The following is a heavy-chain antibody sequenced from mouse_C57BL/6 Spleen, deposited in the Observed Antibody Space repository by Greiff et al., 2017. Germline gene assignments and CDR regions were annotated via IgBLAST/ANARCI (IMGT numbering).Heavy chain of an antibody. J-gene: IGHJ1*03. CDR3: ARHEDYYGSSYGWYFDV. CDR2: ISSGGSYT. Sequence: EVNLVESGGDLVKPGGSLKLSCAASGFTFSSYGMSWVRQTPDKRLEWVATISSGGSYTYYPDSVKGRFTISRDNAKNTLYLQMSSLKSEDTAMYYCARHEDYYGSSYGWYFDVWGTGTTVTVSS. CDR1: GFTFSSYG. D-gene: IGHD1-1*01. V-gene: IGHV5-6*01.